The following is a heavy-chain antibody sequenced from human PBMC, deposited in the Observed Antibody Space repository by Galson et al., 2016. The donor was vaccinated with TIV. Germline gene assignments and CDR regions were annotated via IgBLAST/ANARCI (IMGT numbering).Heavy chain of an antibody. CDR3: ATELYCSSISCYYYYGLDV. CDR1: GYSFLSYG. J-gene: IGHJ6*02. Sequence: SVKVSCKASGYSFLSYGMTWVRQAPGRGLEWLGWISAYNGDIQSARKFQGRVTMTTDTSTNTAYMELRSLGSDDTAVYYCATELYCSSISCYYYYGLDVWGHGTTVTVSS. CDR2: ISAYNGDI. V-gene: IGHV1-18*04. D-gene: IGHD2-2*01.